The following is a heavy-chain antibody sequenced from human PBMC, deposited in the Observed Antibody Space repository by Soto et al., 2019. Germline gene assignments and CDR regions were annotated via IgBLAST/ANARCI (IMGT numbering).Heavy chain of an antibody. Sequence: GGSLRLSCAASGFTFDDYTMHWVRQAPGKGLEWVSLISWDGGSTYYADSVKGRFTISRDNSKNSLYLQMNSLRTEDTALYYCAKDRMWLGSWGSPSYYYYGMDVWGQGTTVTVSS. CDR3: AKDRMWLGSWGSPSYYYYGMDV. CDR2: ISWDGGST. D-gene: IGHD3-16*01. V-gene: IGHV3-43*01. J-gene: IGHJ6*02. CDR1: GFTFDDYT.